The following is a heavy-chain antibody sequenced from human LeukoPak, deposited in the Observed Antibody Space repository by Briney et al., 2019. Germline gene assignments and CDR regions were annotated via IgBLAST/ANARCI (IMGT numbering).Heavy chain of an antibody. J-gene: IGHJ4*02. CDR1: GGSISSYY. D-gene: IGHD2/OR15-2a*01. CDR2: VYYSGSP. V-gene: IGHV4-59*08. Sequence: PSETLSLTCTVSGGSISSYYWSWIRQPPGKGLEWVGFVYYSGSPIYNPSLKSRVTISVDTSKNHFSLKLSSVTAADTAVYYCARSSAFLREGFDYWGQGTLVTVSS. CDR3: ARSSAFLREGFDY.